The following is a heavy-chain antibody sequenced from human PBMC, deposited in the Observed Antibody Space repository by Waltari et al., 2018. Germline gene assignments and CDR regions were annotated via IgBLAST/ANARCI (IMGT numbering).Heavy chain of an antibody. J-gene: IGHJ5*02. CDR3: AREFLVGRIARGSNWFDP. D-gene: IGHD2-8*02. Sequence: QVTLTQSGAETKPPGSSVKVSCKVSGGTFSDFGVSWVRQAPGQGLEWMGRSIPLVGIENYDQTFQGRLTLSVDKSTGTAYMELRKLRSEDTAIYYCAREFLVGRIARGSNWFDPWGQGTQVTVSS. CDR1: GGTFSDFG. CDR2: SIPLVGIE. V-gene: IGHV1-69*04.